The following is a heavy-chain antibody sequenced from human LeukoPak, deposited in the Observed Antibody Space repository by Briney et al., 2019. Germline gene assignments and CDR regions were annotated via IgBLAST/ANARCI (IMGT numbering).Heavy chain of an antibody. Sequence: SETLSLTCSVSGGSISNYYWSWIRQPPGKGLEWIGYIYHSDNTHYNPSLKSRVTISVDTSKNQFSLKLSSVTAADTAVYYCARDPLPAATVFDYWGQGTLVTVSS. D-gene: IGHD2-2*01. J-gene: IGHJ4*02. CDR3: ARDPLPAATVFDY. CDR2: IYHSDNT. CDR1: GGSISNYY. V-gene: IGHV4-59*12.